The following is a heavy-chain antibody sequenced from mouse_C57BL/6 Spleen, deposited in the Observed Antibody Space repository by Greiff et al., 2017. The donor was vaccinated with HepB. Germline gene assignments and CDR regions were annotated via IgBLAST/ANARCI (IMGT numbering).Heavy chain of an antibody. CDR1: GYTFTSYG. CDR2: IYPRSGNT. Sequence: QVQLQQSGAELARPGASVKLSCKASGYTFTSYGISWVKQRTGQGLEWIGEIYPRSGNTYYNEKFKGKATLTADKSSSTAYMELRSLTSEDSAVYFCARSETVVVHWYFDVWGTGTTVTVSS. V-gene: IGHV1-81*01. CDR3: ARSETVVVHWYFDV. J-gene: IGHJ1*03. D-gene: IGHD1-1*01.